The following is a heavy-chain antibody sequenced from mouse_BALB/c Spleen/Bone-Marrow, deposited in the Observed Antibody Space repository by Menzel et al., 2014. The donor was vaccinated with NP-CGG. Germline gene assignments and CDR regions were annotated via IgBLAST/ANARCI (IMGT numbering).Heavy chain of an antibody. CDR1: GYTFTDYA. J-gene: IGHJ4*01. V-gene: IGHV1S137*01. CDR3: ARDAMDY. CDR2: ISTYYGDA. Sequence: VQWVESGAELVRPGVSVKISCKGSGYTFTDYAMHWVQQSHAKSLEWIGVISTYYGDASYNQKFKGKGTMTVDKSSSTAYMELARLTSEDSAIYYCARDAMDYWGQGTSVTVSS.